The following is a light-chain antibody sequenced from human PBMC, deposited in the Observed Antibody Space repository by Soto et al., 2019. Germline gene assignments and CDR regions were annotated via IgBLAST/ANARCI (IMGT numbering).Light chain of an antibody. J-gene: IGLJ2*01. Sequence: QAVVTQPPSASGTPGQRVNISCSGSSSNIGSKYVYWYQQLPGTAPKLLIYSNNQRPSGVPDRFSGSKSGTSASLAIRGPRSEDEADYYCGAWDASLSGPAFGGGTKLTVL. CDR3: GAWDASLSGPA. CDR2: SNN. CDR1: SSNIGSKY. V-gene: IGLV1-47*02.